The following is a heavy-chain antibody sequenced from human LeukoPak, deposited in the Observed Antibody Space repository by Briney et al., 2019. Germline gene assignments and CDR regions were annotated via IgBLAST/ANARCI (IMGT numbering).Heavy chain of an antibody. D-gene: IGHD3-3*01. CDR3: ARASPIPASGTNYDFWSGYYVGKNWFDP. Sequence: PSETLSLTCTVSGDSISSSISYWGWIRQPPGKGLEWIGSIYYSGSTHYNPSLKSRLIISVDTSKNQFSLRLNSVTAADTAVYYCARASPIPASGTNYDFWSGYYVGKNWFDPWGQGTLVTVSS. V-gene: IGHV4-39*01. CDR2: IYYSGST. J-gene: IGHJ5*02. CDR1: GDSISSSISY.